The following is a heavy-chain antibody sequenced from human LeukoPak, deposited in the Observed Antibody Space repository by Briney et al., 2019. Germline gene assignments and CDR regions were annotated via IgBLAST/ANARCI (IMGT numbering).Heavy chain of an antibody. CDR1: GGTFSSYA. Sequence: WASVKVSCKASGGTFSSYAISWVRQAPGQGLEWMGGIIPIFGTANYAQKFQGRVTITADKSTSTAYMELSSLRSEDTAVYYCAQGASRYYGMDVWGQGTTVTVSS. CDR2: IIPIFGTA. J-gene: IGHJ6*02. D-gene: IGHD2/OR15-2a*01. CDR3: AQGASRYYGMDV. V-gene: IGHV1-69*06.